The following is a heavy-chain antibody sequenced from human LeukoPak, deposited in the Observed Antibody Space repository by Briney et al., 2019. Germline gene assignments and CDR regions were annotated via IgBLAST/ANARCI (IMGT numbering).Heavy chain of an antibody. J-gene: IGHJ4*02. CDR2: ISGSGGTT. Sequence: GGSLRLSCAASGFTFSSYAMSWVRQAPGKGLEWVSAISGSGGTTYHADSVEGRFTISRDNSKNTLYLQMNSLRGEDTAVYYCAKSSLRDQYTSSWYYFDYWGQGTLVTVSS. D-gene: IGHD6-13*01. V-gene: IGHV3-23*01. CDR3: AKSSLRDQYTSSWYYFDY. CDR1: GFTFSSYA.